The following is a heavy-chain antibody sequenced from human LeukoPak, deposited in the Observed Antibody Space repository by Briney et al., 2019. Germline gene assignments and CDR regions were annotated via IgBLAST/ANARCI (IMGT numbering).Heavy chain of an antibody. J-gene: IGHJ4*02. CDR1: GFTFSSYS. V-gene: IGHV3-21*01. CDR3: AKVATTVTTFSHAFDY. D-gene: IGHD4-17*01. Sequence: GGSLRLSCAASGFTFSSYSMNWVRQAPGKGLEWVSSISSSSSYIYYADSVKGRFTISRDNAKNSLYLQMNSLRAEDTAVYYCAKVATTVTTFSHAFDYWGQGTLVTVSS. CDR2: ISSSSSYI.